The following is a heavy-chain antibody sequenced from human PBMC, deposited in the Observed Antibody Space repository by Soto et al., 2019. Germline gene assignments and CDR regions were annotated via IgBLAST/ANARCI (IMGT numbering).Heavy chain of an antibody. CDR2: IWYEGSNK. Sequence: GGSQTLSGAASGFTFSSYGMHWDRQDPGKGLEWGAVIWYEGSNKYYADAVRGLFTIFRENSKNTLYLQMNSLRAEYTAVYYCARESASGYCAIGVCLGPFECWGQRTLVTVSS. CDR1: GFTFSSYG. CDR3: ARESASGYCAIGVCLGPFEC. V-gene: IGHV3-33*01. D-gene: IGHD2-8*01. J-gene: IGHJ4*02.